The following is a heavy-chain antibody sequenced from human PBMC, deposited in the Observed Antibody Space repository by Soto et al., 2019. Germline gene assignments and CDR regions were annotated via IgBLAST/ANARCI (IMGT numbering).Heavy chain of an antibody. D-gene: IGHD5-12*01. CDR2: IFYTATA. Sequence: PSETLSLTCTVSGDSISRYYLNWIRQPPGKGLEWIGYIFYTATANYNPSLKSRVTISADTSKNQFSLKLTSVTAADTAVYYCATKWPQLDPWGQGTLVTVSS. CDR3: ATKWPQLDP. J-gene: IGHJ5*02. CDR1: GDSISRYY. V-gene: IGHV4-59*01.